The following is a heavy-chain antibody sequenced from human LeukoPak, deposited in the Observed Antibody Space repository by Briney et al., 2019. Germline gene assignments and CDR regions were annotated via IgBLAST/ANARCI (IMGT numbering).Heavy chain of an antibody. Sequence: PGGSLRLSCAASGLTFSSYSMNWVRQAPGKGLEWVSYISSSSSTIYCADSVKGRFTISRDNAKNSLYLQMNSLRAEDTAVYYCARGRQPLDYWGQGTLVTVSS. CDR3: ARGRQPLDY. CDR2: ISSSSSTI. J-gene: IGHJ4*02. V-gene: IGHV3-48*01. CDR1: GLTFSSYS. D-gene: IGHD6-13*01.